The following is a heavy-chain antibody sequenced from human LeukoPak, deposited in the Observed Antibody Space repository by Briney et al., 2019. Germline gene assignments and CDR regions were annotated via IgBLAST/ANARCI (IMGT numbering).Heavy chain of an antibody. CDR1: GYTFASYY. D-gene: IGHD2-21*02. CDR3: ARDSTPRIVVVTALDY. CDR2: INPSGGST. J-gene: IGHJ4*02. V-gene: IGHV1-46*01. Sequence: GASVKVSCKASGYTFASYYMHWVRQAPGQGLEWMGIINPSGGSTSYAQKFQGRVTMTRDTSTSTVYMELSSLRSEDTAVYYCARDSTPRIVVVTALDYWGQGTLVTVSS.